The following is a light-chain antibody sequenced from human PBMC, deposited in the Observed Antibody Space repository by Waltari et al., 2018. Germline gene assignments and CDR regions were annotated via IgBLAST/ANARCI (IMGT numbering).Light chain of an antibody. CDR2: AAS. CDR3: QQLNSYPVT. J-gene: IGKJ5*01. CDR1: QGISSY. Sequence: DIQLTQSPSFLSASVGDRVTITCRASQGISSYLAWYQQKPGKAPKPLIKAASTLQSGVPSRFSGSRSMTEFTLTINSLQPEDFATYCCQQLNSYPVTFGQGTRLEIK. V-gene: IGKV1-9*01.